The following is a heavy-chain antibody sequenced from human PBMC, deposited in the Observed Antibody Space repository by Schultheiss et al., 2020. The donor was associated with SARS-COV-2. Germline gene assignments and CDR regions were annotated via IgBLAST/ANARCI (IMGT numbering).Heavy chain of an antibody. CDR3: TRDRYYDFCSGYYSDYYYGLDD. V-gene: IGHV4-34*09. D-gene: IGHD3-3*01. J-gene: IGHJ6*02. Sequence: SETLSLTCAVYGGSFSGDYWSWIRQPPGKGLEWIGYIYYSGSTYYNPSLKSRVTISVDTSKNQFSLKLSSVTAADTAVYYCTRDRYYDFCSGYYSDYYYGLDDWGQGTTVTVSS. CDR1: GGSFSGDY. CDR2: IYYSGST.